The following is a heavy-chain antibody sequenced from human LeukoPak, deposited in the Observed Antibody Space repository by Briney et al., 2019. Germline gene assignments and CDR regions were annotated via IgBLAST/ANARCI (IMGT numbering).Heavy chain of an antibody. V-gene: IGHV1-18*01. CDR3: AINKQGKSLDY. CDR2: ISAYNGNT. J-gene: IGHJ4*02. CDR1: GYTFTSYG. Sequence: ASVKVSCKPSGYTFTSYGISWVRQAPGQGREWMGWISAYNGNTNYAQKLQGRVTMTTDTSTSTAYMELRSLRSDDTAVFYCAINKQGKSLDYWGQGTLVTVSS.